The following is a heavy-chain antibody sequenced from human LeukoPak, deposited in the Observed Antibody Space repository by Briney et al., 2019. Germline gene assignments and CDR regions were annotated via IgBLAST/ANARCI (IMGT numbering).Heavy chain of an antibody. D-gene: IGHD1-26*01. CDR2: ISSSGSTI. CDR1: GFTFSSYE. J-gene: IGHJ4*02. Sequence: GGSLRLSCAASGFTFSSYEMNWVRQAPGKGLEWVSYISSSGSTIYYADSVKGRFTISRDNAKNSLYLQMNSLRAEDTAVYYCARAPRGSGSLYYFDYWGQGTLVTVSS. CDR3: ARAPRGSGSLYYFDY. V-gene: IGHV3-48*03.